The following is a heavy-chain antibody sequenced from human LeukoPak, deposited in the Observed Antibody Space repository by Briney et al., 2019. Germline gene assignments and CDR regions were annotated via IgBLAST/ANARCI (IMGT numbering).Heavy chain of an antibody. CDR2: IYYSGST. V-gene: IGHV4-59*01. Sequence: SGTLSLTCTVSGGSISSYYWSWIRQPPGKGLEWIGYIYYSGSTNYNPSLKSRVTISVDTSKNQFSLKLSSVTAADTAVYYCARGKGYSYGRDFDYWGQGTLVTVSS. CDR3: ARGKGYSYGRDFDY. J-gene: IGHJ4*02. CDR1: GGSISSYY. D-gene: IGHD5-18*01.